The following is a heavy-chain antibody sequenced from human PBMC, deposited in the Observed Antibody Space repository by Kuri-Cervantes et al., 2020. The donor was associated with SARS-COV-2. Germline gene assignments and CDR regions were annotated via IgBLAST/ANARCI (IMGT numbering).Heavy chain of an antibody. CDR1: GYTFTGYY. CDR3: ARDRRHYDFWSGYSHDAFDI. CDR2: INPNSGGT. D-gene: IGHD3-3*01. V-gene: IGHV1-2*02. Sequence: ASVKVSCKASGYTFTGYYMHWVRQAPGQGLEWMGWINPNSGGTNYAQKFQGRVTMTRDTSISTVYMELSSLRSEDTAVYYCARDRRHYDFWSGYSHDAFDIWGQGTMVTVSS. J-gene: IGHJ3*02.